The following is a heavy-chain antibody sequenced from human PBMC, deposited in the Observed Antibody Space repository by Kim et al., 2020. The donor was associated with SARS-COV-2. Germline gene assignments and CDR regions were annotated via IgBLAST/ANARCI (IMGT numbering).Heavy chain of an antibody. CDR1: GYTFTNYA. Sequence: ASVKVSCKASGYTFTNYAIHWVRQAPGQRLEWMGWINTGNGNTKYSQMFQGRVNITRDTPANTAYMELSSLRSEDTAVYSFARDYFGMGTGATSFDSWGQ. CDR3: ARDYFGMGTGATSFDS. J-gene: IGHJ4*02. CDR2: INTGNGNT. D-gene: IGHD1-1*01. V-gene: IGHV1-3*04.